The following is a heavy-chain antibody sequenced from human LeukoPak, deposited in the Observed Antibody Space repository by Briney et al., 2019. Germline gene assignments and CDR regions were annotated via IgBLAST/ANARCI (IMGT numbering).Heavy chain of an antibody. CDR2: IYYSGST. CDR3: ARAQPYYDILTGYYKPWGPYFDY. Sequence: SETLSLTCTVSGGSISSGDYYWSWFRQPPGKGLEWIGYIYYSGSTYYNPSLKSRVTISVDTSKNQFSLKLSSVTAADTAVYYCARAQPYYDILTGYYKPWGPYFDYWGQGTLVTVSS. J-gene: IGHJ4*02. CDR1: GGSISSGDYY. V-gene: IGHV4-30-4*01. D-gene: IGHD3-9*01.